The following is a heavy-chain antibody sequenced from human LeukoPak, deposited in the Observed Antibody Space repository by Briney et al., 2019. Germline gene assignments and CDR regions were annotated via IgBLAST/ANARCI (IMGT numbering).Heavy chain of an antibody. CDR3: ARNMNY. V-gene: IGHV4-59*08. CDR1: GSSISSYY. CDR2: IYYSGST. J-gene: IGHJ4*02. Sequence: PSETLSLTCTVSGSSISSYYWSWIRQPPGKGLEWIGYIYYSGSTNYNPSLKSRVTISVDTSKNQFSLELSSVTAADTAVYYCARNMNYWGQGTLVTVSS.